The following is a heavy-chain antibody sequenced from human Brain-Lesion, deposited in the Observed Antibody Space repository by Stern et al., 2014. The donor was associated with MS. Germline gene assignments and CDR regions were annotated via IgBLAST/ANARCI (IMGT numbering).Heavy chain of an antibody. CDR1: GYTFTGYY. Sequence: DQLVESGAEVKKPGASVKVSCKASGYTFTGYYMHWVRQAPGQWLEWIGWINPKSGGTNYAQKFQGWVTMTRDTSINTAYMELSRLRSDDTAVYYCATYYYDSTGYNDFWGQGTLVTVSS. CDR3: ATYYYDSTGYNDF. CDR2: INPKSGGT. D-gene: IGHD3-22*01. V-gene: IGHV1-2*04. J-gene: IGHJ4*02.